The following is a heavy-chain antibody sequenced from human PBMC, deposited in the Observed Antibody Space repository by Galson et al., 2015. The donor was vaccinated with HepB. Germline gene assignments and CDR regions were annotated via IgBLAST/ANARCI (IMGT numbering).Heavy chain of an antibody. D-gene: IGHD3-22*01. CDR1: GFTFSNYA. J-gene: IGHJ2*01. V-gene: IGHV3-64*01. CDR2: LTGNGGTT. Sequence: SCAASGFTFSNYAMHWVRQAPGKGPEYVSALTGNGGTTHYANSVKGRFTISGDISRNTMYLQTDSLRPEDMAVYYCARERESSGYFGYFDLWGRGTPVIVSS. CDR3: ARERESSGYFGYFDL.